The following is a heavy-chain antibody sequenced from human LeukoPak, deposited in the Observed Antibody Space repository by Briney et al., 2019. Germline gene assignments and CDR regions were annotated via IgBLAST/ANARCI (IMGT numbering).Heavy chain of an antibody. Sequence: ASVKVSCKASGYTFTAYYMHWVRQAPGQGLEWMGWINPNSGGTNYAQKFQGRVTMTRDTSISTAYMELSRLRSDDTAVYYCARDRVVVPAAFDYWGQGTLVAVSS. CDR2: INPNSGGT. D-gene: IGHD2-2*01. V-gene: IGHV1-2*02. CDR1: GYTFTAYY. J-gene: IGHJ4*02. CDR3: ARDRVVVPAAFDY.